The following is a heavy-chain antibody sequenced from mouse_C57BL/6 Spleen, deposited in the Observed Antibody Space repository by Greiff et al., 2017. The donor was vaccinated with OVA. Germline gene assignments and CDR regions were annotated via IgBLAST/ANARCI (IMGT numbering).Heavy chain of an antibody. Sequence: EVMLVESGGGLVQPGGSMKLSCVASGFTFSNYWMNWVRQSPEKGLEWVAQIRLKSDNYATHYAESVKGRFTISRDDSKSSVYLQMNNLRAEDTGIYYCTGPAYYSNYAAYWGQGTLVTVSA. D-gene: IGHD2-5*01. J-gene: IGHJ3*01. CDR2: IRLKSDNYAT. CDR1: GFTFSNYW. CDR3: TGPAYYSNYAAY. V-gene: IGHV6-3*01.